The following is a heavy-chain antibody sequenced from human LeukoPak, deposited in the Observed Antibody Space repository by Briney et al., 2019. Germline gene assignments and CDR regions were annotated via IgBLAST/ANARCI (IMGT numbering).Heavy chain of an antibody. J-gene: IGHJ4*02. CDR2: ISYDGSNK. D-gene: IGHD6-19*01. CDR3: AKDSQWSSGWCIDY. CDR1: GFTFSSYG. Sequence: GGSLRLSCAASGFTFSSYGMHWVRQAPGKGLEWVAVISYDGSNKYYADSVKGRFTISRDNSKNTLYLQMNSLRAEDTAVYYCAKDSQWSSGWCIDYWGQGTLVTVSS. V-gene: IGHV3-30*18.